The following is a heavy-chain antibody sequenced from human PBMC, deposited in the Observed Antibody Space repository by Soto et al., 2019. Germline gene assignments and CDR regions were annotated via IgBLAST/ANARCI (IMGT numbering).Heavy chain of an antibody. CDR3: ARDQPGYSYGYGLGY. CDR1: GLTFSSYS. V-gene: IGHV3-21*01. J-gene: IGHJ4*02. Sequence: GGSLRLSCAASGLTFSSYSMNWVRQAPGKELEWVSSISSSSSYIYYADSVKRRFTISRDNAKNSLYLQMNSLRAEDTAVYYCARDQPGYSYGYGLGYWGQGTLVTVS. CDR2: ISSSSSYI. D-gene: IGHD5-18*01.